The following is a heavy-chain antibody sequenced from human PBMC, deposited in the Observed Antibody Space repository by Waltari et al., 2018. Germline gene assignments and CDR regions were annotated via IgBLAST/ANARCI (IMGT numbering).Heavy chain of an antibody. CDR2: IYPNGTT. Sequence: LTKPSETLSLTCFVSGASVSSYYWNWIRQPAGKGLQWIGHIYPNGTTDYNPSLRSRVSMSADTTKNQFSLELTSVTAADTAVYFCARGRAMLDYWGQGTLVTVSS. V-gene: IGHV4-4*07. J-gene: IGHJ4*02. CDR1: GASVSSYY. CDR3: ARGRAMLDY.